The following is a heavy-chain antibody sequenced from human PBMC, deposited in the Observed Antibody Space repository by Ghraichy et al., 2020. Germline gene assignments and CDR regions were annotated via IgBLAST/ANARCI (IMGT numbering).Heavy chain of an antibody. Sequence: GGSLRLSCAASGVSVSYNYMSWVRQAPGKVLEWVSLIYADNSSYYADSMKGRVTISRDNSKNTVYLQMNSLRAEDTAVYYCARDRYYDSIGRYYYYYYGMDVWGQGTTVTVSS. CDR3: ARDRYYDSIGRYYYYYYGMDV. J-gene: IGHJ6*02. D-gene: IGHD3-22*01. CDR2: IYADNSS. CDR1: GVSVSYNY. V-gene: IGHV3-66*01.